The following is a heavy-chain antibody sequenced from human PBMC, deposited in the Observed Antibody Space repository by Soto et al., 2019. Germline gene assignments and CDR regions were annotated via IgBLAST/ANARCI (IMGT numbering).Heavy chain of an antibody. CDR1: GGTFSSYA. CDR3: ARSIVGATTYYFDY. V-gene: IGHV1-69*13. D-gene: IGHD1-26*01. CDR2: IIPIFGTA. J-gene: IGHJ4*02. Sequence: ASVKVSCKAYGGTFSSYAISWVRQAPGQGLEWMGGIIPIFGTANYAQKFQGRVTITADESTSTAYMELSSLRSEDTAVYYCARSIVGATTYYFDYWGQGTLVTVSS.